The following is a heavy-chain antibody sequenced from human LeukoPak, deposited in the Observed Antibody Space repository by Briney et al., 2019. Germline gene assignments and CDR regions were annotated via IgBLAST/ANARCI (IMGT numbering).Heavy chain of an antibody. V-gene: IGHV3-21*01. CDR3: ARDFWASAEGYYFDK. CDR2: ISTSSDYM. Sequence: GGSVRLSCAASGFTFSSYRMNWVRQAPGKGLEWVSSISTSSDYMYYADSLKGRFTISRDNAKNSLYLQMNSLRAEDTAVYYCARDFWASAEGYYFDKWGQGTLVTVSS. CDR1: GFTFSSYR. D-gene: IGHD3-3*01. J-gene: IGHJ4*02.